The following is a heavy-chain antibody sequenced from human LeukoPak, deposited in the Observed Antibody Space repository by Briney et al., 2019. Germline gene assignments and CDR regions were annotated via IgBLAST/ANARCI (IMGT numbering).Heavy chain of an antibody. J-gene: IGHJ6*04. CDR2: INHSGST. D-gene: IGHD1-26*01. CDR3: ARGRSLGCMDV. V-gene: IGHV4-34*01. Sequence: PPETLSLTCAVYGGSFSGYHWSWIRQPPGKGLEWIGEINHSGSTNYNPSLKSRVTISVDTSKNQFSLKLSSVTAADTAVYYCARGRSLGCMDVWGKGTTVTVSS. CDR1: GGSFSGYH.